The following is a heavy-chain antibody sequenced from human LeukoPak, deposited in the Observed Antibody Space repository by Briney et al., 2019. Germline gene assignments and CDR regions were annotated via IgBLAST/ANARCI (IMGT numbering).Heavy chain of an antibody. D-gene: IGHD1-7*01. CDR3: ARDQTTFYYYYMDV. J-gene: IGHJ6*03. CDR1: GGSISSSSYY. Sequence: PSETLSLTCTVSGGSISSSSYYWGWIRQPPGKGLEWIGSIYYSGSTYYNPSLKSRVTISVDTSKNQFSLKLSSVTAADTAVYYCARDQTTFYYYYMDVWGKGTTVTVSS. CDR2: IYYSGST. V-gene: IGHV4-39*07.